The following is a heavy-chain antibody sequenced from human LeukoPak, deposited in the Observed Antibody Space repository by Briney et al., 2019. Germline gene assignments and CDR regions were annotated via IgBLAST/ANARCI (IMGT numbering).Heavy chain of an antibody. CDR2: INHSVST. V-gene: IGHV4-34*01. J-gene: IGHJ3*02. D-gene: IGHD2/OR15-2a*01. CDR1: GGSLSGYY. CDR3: ARSTVYFDAFDI. Sequence: SQTLSLTCSVFGGSLSGYYWSSIRRTPGKGLEWSWEINHSVSTNSNPSLKSLVTLSVDTSKNQFSLKLRSVSPADTGVYFCARSTVYFDAFDIWGERAMGTVSS.